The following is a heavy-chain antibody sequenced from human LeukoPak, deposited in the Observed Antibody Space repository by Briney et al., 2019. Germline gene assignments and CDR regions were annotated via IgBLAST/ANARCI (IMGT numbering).Heavy chain of an antibody. CDR2: IYYSGST. J-gene: IGHJ6*02. CDR3: ARKGLYYYGMDV. V-gene: IGHV4-59*08. Sequence: SETLSLTCTVSGGSISSYYWSWIRQPPGKGLEWIGYIYYSGSTNYNPSLKSRVTISVDTSKNQFSLKLSSVTAADTAVYYCARKGLYYYGMDVWGQGTTVTVSS. CDR1: GGSISSYY.